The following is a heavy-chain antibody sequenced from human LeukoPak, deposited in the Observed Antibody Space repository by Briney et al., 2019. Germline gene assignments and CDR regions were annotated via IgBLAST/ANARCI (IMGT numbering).Heavy chain of an antibody. Sequence: GASVKVSCKVSGYTLTELSMHWVRQAPGKGLEWMGGFDPEDGETIYAQKFQGRVTMTEDTSTDTAYMELSSLRSEDTAVYYRATDRGYSGYLGFDPWGQGTLVTVSS. CDR1: GYTLTELS. CDR2: FDPEDGET. J-gene: IGHJ5*02. V-gene: IGHV1-24*01. D-gene: IGHD5-12*01. CDR3: ATDRGYSGYLGFDP.